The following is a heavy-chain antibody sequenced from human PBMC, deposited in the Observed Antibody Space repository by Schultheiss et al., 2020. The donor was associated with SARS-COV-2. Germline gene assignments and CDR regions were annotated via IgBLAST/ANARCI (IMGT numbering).Heavy chain of an antibody. CDR2: ISWNSGSI. V-gene: IGHV3-9*01. CDR3: AKIDSSSWSPFDY. D-gene: IGHD6-13*01. CDR1: GFTFDDYA. Sequence: SLKISCAASGFTFDDYAMHWVRQAPGKGLEWVSGISWNSGSIGYADSVKGRFTISRDNSKNTLYLQMNSLRAEDTAVYYCAKIDSSSWSPFDYWGQGTLVTVSS. J-gene: IGHJ4*02.